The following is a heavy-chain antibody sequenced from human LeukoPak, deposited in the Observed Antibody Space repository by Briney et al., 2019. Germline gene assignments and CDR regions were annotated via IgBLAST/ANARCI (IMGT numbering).Heavy chain of an antibody. Sequence: GGSLRLSCAASGFTFSTYWMSWVRQAPGNGLEWVANIKEDGSEKYYGDAVKCRFTISRDNAKNSLYLQMNSLRAEDTDVYYCARDSSGYQWGQGTLVTVSS. D-gene: IGHD3-22*01. CDR3: ARDSSGYQ. V-gene: IGHV3-7*01. CDR1: GFTFSTYW. CDR2: IKEDGSEK. J-gene: IGHJ4*02.